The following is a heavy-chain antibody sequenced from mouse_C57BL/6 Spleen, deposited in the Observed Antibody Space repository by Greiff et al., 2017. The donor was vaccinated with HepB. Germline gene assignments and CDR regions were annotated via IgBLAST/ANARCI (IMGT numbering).Heavy chain of an antibody. CDR1: GYTFTDYN. CDR2: INPNNGGT. V-gene: IGHV1-18*01. CDR3: ARCERGIYYGSLYAMDD. J-gene: IGHJ4*01. Sequence: EVQLQESGPELVKPGASVKIPCKASGYTFTDYNMDWVKQSHGKSLEWIGDINPNNGGTIYNQKFKGKATLTVDKSSSTAYMELRSLTSEDTAVYYCARCERGIYYGSLYAMDDWGQGTSVTVSS. D-gene: IGHD2-1*01.